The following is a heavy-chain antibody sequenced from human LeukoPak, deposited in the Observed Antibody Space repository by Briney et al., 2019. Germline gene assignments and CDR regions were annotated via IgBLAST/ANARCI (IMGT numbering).Heavy chain of an antibody. D-gene: IGHD4-17*01. V-gene: IGHV3-43*02. J-gene: IGHJ6*02. CDR2: ISGDGGST. Sequence: GGSLRLSCAASRFTFDDYAMHWVRQAPGKGLEWVSVISGDGGSTHYADSVKGRFTISRDNSKNSPYLQMNSLRTEDTALYYCAKADPHYDHPYYYFGMDVWGQGTTVTVS. CDR1: RFTFDDYA. CDR3: AKADPHYDHPYYYFGMDV.